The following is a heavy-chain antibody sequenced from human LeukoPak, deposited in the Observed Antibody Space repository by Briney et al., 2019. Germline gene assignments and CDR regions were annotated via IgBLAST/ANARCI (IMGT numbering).Heavy chain of an antibody. CDR3: ARLDGFSYGYLYYFDH. Sequence: SDTLSLTCTVSGGSVASSPYYWGWIRQPPGQGLEWIGTISYSGSTYYNPSLKSRLTISVDTSKNQFSLKLSSATAADTAVYYCARLDGFSYGYLYYFDHWGQGIPVTVSS. J-gene: IGHJ4*02. CDR2: ISYSGST. V-gene: IGHV4-39*01. CDR1: GGSVASSPYY. D-gene: IGHD5-18*01.